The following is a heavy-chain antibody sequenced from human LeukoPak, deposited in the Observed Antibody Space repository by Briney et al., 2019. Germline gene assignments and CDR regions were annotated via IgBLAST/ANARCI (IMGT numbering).Heavy chain of an antibody. J-gene: IGHJ5*02. CDR1: GGSFSGYY. Sequence: SETLSLTCAVYGGSFSGYYWSWIRQPPGKGLEWIGEINHSGSTNYNPSLKSRVTISVDTSKNQFSLKLSSVTAADTAVYYCARGSGSYRWFDPWGQGTLVTVSS. CDR3: ARGSGSYRWFDP. D-gene: IGHD1-26*01. V-gene: IGHV4-34*01. CDR2: INHSGST.